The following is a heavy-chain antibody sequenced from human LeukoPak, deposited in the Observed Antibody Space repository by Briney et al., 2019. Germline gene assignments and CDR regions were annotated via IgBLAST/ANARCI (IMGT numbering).Heavy chain of an antibody. Sequence: GASVKVSCKASGYTFTGYYMHWVRQAPGQGLEWMGWINPNSGGTNYLGRVTMTRDTSISTVYMELSNLRSEDTAVYYCARDQSGEWELLSGWWFDPWGQGTLVTVSS. CDR2: INPNSGGT. CDR1: GYTFTGYY. J-gene: IGHJ5*02. CDR3: ARDQSGEWELLSGWWFDP. D-gene: IGHD1-26*01. V-gene: IGHV1-2*02.